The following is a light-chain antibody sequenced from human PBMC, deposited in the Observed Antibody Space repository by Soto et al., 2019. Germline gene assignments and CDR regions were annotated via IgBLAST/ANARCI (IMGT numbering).Light chain of an antibody. CDR3: HQSSSTPPT. CDR2: AAS. CDR1: QSISSY. Sequence: DLQMTQSPTSLSASVGDRITITCRASQSISSYLNWYQQKPGKAPKLLIYAASSLQSGVPSRFSGSGSATDFTLTIRSLQPEDFATYYCHQSSSTPPTFGQGTKLDIK. V-gene: IGKV1-39*01. J-gene: IGKJ2*01.